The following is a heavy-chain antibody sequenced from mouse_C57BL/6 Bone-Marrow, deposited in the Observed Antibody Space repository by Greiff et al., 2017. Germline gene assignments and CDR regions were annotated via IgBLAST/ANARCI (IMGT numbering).Heavy chain of an antibody. CDR2: ISGGGGNT. V-gene: IGHV5-9*01. Sequence: EVKLVESGGGLVKPGGSLKLSCAASGFTFSSYTMSWVRQTPEKRLEWVATISGGGGNTYYPDSVKGRFTISRDNAKNTLYLQMGSLGSEDTALYYCARRYFDVWGTGTTVTVSS. CDR1: GFTFSSYT. CDR3: ARRYFDV. J-gene: IGHJ1*03.